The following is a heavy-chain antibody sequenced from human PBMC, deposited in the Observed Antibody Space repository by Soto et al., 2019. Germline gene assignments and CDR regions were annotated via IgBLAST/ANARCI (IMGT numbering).Heavy chain of an antibody. CDR1: GFTFSSYG. J-gene: IGHJ6*02. V-gene: IGHV3-33*01. Sequence: GGSLRLSCAASGFTFSSYGMHWVRQAPGKGLEWVAVIWYDGSNKYYADSVKGRFTISRDNSKSTLYLQMNSLRAEDTAVYYCARDYYYYGMDVWGQGTTVTVSS. CDR2: IWYDGSNK. CDR3: ARDYYYYGMDV.